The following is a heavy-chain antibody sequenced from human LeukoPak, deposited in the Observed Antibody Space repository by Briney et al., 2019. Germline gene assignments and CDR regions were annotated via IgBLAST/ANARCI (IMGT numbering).Heavy chain of an antibody. V-gene: IGHV4-4*07. CDR2: IYTSGST. Sequence: SETLSLTCTVSGGSISSYYWSWIRQPAGKGLEWIGRIYTSGSTNYNPSLKSRVTMSVDTSKNQFSLKLSSVTAADTAVYYCAREDRPYYYDSSGYYSANWFDPWGQGTLVTVSS. CDR3: AREDRPYYYDSSGYYSANWFDP. CDR1: GGSISSYY. D-gene: IGHD3-22*01. J-gene: IGHJ5*02.